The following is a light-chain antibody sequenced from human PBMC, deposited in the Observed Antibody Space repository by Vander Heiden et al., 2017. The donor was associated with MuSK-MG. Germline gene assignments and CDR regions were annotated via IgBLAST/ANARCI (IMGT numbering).Light chain of an antibody. J-gene: IGLJ2*01. CDR2: GTN. CDR3: NSRDSSRDHVI. CDR1: SLRSYY. Sequence: SSEPPPHPGVSVPLGQTVRITCQGDSLRSYYGSWYQQKPGQAPVLVMYGTNDRPSGIPERFSGSNSGNTASLTISGAQAEDEADYYCNSRDSSRDHVIFGGGTKLTVL. V-gene: IGLV3-19*01.